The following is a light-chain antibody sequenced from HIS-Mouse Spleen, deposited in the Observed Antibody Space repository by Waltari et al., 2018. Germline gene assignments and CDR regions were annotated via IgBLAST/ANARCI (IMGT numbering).Light chain of an antibody. CDR1: SSEVGGYNY. Sequence: QSALTQPRSVSGSPGQSVTISCPGTSSEVGGYNYVSWYQQHPGKAPKLMIYDVSKRPSGVPDRFSGSKSGNTASLTISGLQAEDEADYYCCSYAGSYNWVFGGGTKLTVL. J-gene: IGLJ3*02. CDR2: DVS. V-gene: IGLV2-11*02. CDR3: CSYAGSYNWV.